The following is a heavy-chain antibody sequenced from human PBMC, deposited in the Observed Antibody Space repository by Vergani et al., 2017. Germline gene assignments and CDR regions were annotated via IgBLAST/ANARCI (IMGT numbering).Heavy chain of an antibody. CDR2: IYHSGST. D-gene: IGHD3-3*01. CDR3: ARHSSYLSKDIRLRFLEWPPYNSYYYYMDV. V-gene: IGHV4-38-2*01. J-gene: IGHJ6*03. Sequence: QVQLQESGPGLVKPSETLSLTCAVSGYSISSGYYWGWIRQPPGKGLEWIGSIYHSGSTYYNPSLKSRVTISVDTSKNQFSLKLSSVTAADTAVYYCARHSSYLSKDIRLRFLEWPPYNSYYYYMDVWGKGTTVTVSS. CDR1: GYSISSGYY.